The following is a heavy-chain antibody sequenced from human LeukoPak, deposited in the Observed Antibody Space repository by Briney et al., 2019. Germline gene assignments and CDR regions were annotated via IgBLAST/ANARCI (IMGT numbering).Heavy chain of an antibody. D-gene: IGHD3-3*01. V-gene: IGHV3-20*04. Sequence: GGSLRLSCAASGFTFDDYGMSWVRQAPGKGLEWVSGINWNGGSTGYADSVEGRFTISRDNAKNSLYLQMNSLRAEDTALYYCARGILEWLGSYYMDVWGKGTTVTVSS. CDR2: INWNGGST. CDR3: ARGILEWLGSYYMDV. CDR1: GFTFDDYG. J-gene: IGHJ6*03.